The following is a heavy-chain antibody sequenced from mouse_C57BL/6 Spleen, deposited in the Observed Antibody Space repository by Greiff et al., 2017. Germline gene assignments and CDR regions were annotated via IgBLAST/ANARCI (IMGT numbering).Heavy chain of an antibody. Sequence: QVQLKQPGAELVKPGASVQLSCKASGYTFTSYWMHWVKQRPGRGLEWIGRIDPNSGGTKYNEKFKSKATLTVDKPSSTAYMQLSSLTSEDSAVYYCAPDGYRFAYWGQGTLVTVSA. CDR2: IDPNSGGT. D-gene: IGHD2-3*01. J-gene: IGHJ3*01. CDR1: GYTFTSYW. V-gene: IGHV1-72*01. CDR3: APDGYRFAY.